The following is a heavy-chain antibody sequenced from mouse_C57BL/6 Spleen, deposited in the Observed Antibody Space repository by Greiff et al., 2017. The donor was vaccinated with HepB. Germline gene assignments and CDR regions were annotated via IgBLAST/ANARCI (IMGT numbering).Heavy chain of an antibody. CDR2: INYDGSST. Sequence: EVKLEESEGGLVQPGSSMKLSCTASGFTFSDYYMAWVRQVPEKGLEWVANINYDGSSTYYLDSLKSRFIISRDNAKNSLYLQMSSLKSEDAATYYCARDGDYGSRGQAMDYWGQGTSVTVSS. CDR1: GFTFSDYY. CDR3: ARDGDYGSRGQAMDY. J-gene: IGHJ4*01. D-gene: IGHD1-1*01. V-gene: IGHV5-16*01.